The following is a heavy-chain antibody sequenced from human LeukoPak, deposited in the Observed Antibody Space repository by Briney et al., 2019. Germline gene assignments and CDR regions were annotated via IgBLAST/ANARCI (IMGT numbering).Heavy chain of an antibody. CDR1: GDSISSGSFY. D-gene: IGHD6-13*01. Sequence: SETLSLTCSVSGDSISSGSFYWSWIRQPAGRGLEWIGRIYPSGSTNYNPSPKSRVTISLDTSKNQFSLKLSSVTAADTAVYYCARDVLAAPGTFDYWGQGALVTVSS. CDR2: IYPSGST. J-gene: IGHJ4*02. V-gene: IGHV4-61*02. CDR3: ARDVLAAPGTFDY.